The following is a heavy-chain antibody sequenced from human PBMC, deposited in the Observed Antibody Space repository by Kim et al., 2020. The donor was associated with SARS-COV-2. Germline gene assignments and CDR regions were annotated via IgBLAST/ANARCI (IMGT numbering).Heavy chain of an antibody. J-gene: IGHJ4*02. CDR3: ARDPVRLAAAGHSPVDY. V-gene: IGHV3-30*01. D-gene: IGHD6-13*01. Sequence: AKGQFTISRDNSKNTLYLQMNSLRADDTAVYYCARDPVRLAAAGHSPVDYWGQGTLVTVSS.